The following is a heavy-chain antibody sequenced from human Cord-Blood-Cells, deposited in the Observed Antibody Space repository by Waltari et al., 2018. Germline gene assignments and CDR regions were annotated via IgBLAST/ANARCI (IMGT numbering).Heavy chain of an antibody. V-gene: IGHV4-39*01. J-gene: IGHJ4*02. D-gene: IGHD3-10*01. CDR3: ARGGGMDYYGSGSYYDY. CDR2: IYYSGST. Sequence: QLQLQESGPGLVKPSETLSLTCTVSGGSISSSSYYWGCIRQPPGKGLEWIGSIYYSGSTYYNPSLKSRVTISVDTSKNQFSLKLSSVTAADTAVYYCARGGGMDYYGSGSYYDYWGQGTLVTVSS. CDR1: GGSISSSSYY.